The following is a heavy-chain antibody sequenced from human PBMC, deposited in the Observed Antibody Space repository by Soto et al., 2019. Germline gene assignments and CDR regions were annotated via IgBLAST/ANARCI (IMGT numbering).Heavy chain of an antibody. CDR3: ARDLEWGGWSQNWFDP. V-gene: IGHV4-59*01. Sequence: PSETLSLTCTVSGGSISSYYWSWIRQPPGKGLEWIGYIYYSGSTNYNPSLKSRVTISVDTSKNQFSLKLSSVTAADTAVYYCARDLEWGGWSQNWFDPWGQGTLVTVSS. D-gene: IGHD6-19*01. CDR1: GGSISSYY. J-gene: IGHJ5*02. CDR2: IYYSGST.